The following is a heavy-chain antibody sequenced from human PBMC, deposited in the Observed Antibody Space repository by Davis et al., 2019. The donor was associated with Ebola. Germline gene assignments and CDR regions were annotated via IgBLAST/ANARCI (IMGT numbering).Heavy chain of an antibody. CDR1: GFTFSSYG. D-gene: IGHD6-13*01. CDR2: IRYDGSNK. J-gene: IGHJ4*02. Sequence: PGGSLRLSCAASGFTFSSYGMHWVRQAPGKGLEWVAFIRYDGSNKYYADSVKGRFTISRDNSKNTLYLQMNSLRAEDTAVYYCAKERGGGSSWSEFDYWGQGTLVTVSS. CDR3: AKERGGGSSWSEFDY. V-gene: IGHV3-30*02.